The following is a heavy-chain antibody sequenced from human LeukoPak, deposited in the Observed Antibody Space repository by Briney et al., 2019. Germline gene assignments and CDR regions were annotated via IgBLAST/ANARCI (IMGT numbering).Heavy chain of an antibody. CDR1: GFIFTSYS. CDR2: ISSSSSTI. J-gene: IGHJ4*02. D-gene: IGHD4-17*01. Sequence: GGSLRLSCAASGFIFTSYSVNWVRQAPGKGLEWVSYISSSSSTIYYADSVKGRFTISRDNAKNSLYLQMNSLRAEDTAVYYCARQRAGFTVTTTDYWGQGTLVTVSS. CDR3: ARQRAGFTVTTTDY. V-gene: IGHV3-48*01.